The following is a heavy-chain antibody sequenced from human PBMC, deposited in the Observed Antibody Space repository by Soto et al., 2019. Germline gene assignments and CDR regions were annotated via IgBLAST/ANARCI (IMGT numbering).Heavy chain of an antibody. Sequence: EVQLLESGGGLVQPGGSLRLSCAASGFTFSSYAMSWVRQAPGKGLEWVSAISGSGGSTYYADSVKGRFTIARDNSKNTLYLQMNSLRAEDTAVYYCAKGRGITMVRGALPPPENDYWCQGTLVTVSS. CDR3: AKGRGITMVRGALPPPENDY. CDR1: GFTFSSYA. V-gene: IGHV3-23*01. CDR2: ISGSGGST. J-gene: IGHJ4*02. D-gene: IGHD3-10*01.